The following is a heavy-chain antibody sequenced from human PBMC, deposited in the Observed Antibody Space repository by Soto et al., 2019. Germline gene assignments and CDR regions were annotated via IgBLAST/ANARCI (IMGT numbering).Heavy chain of an antibody. D-gene: IGHD6-19*01. J-gene: IGHJ4*02. CDR3: ARDPAPAGWCDY. V-gene: IGHV3-74*01. Sequence: GGFLRLSCAASGFSLRSRSMHWVRQVPGKGLVWVSRINSDGSSTYYLDSVKGRFTISRDNARNTLYLQMNSLRAEDTAVYYCARDPAPAGWCDYWGRGTLVTVSS. CDR1: GFSLRSRS. CDR2: INSDGSST.